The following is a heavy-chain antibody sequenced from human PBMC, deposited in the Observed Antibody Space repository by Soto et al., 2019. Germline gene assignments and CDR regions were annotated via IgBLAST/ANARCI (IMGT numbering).Heavy chain of an antibody. D-gene: IGHD3-10*01. J-gene: IGHJ5*02. Sequence: SETLSLTCTVSGGSISSGDYYWSWIRQPPGKGLEWIGYIYYSGSTYYNPSLKSRVTISVDTSKNQFSLKLSSVTAADTAVYYCAREVTMVRGNWFDPWGQGTLVT. CDR1: GGSISSGDYY. CDR3: AREVTMVRGNWFDP. V-gene: IGHV4-30-4*01. CDR2: IYYSGST.